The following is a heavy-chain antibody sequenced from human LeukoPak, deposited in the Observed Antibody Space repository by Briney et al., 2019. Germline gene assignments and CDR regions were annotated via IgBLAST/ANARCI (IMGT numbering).Heavy chain of an antibody. V-gene: IGHV3-49*03. D-gene: IGHD6-19*01. J-gene: IGHJ4*02. CDR1: GFTFGDYA. CDR2: IRSKAYGGTT. Sequence: PGRSLRLSCTASGFTFGDYAMSWFRLAPGKGLEWVGFIRSKAYGGTTEYAASVKGRFTISRDDSKSIAYLQMNSLKTEDTAVYYCTRMYSSGSYYFDYWGQGTLVTVSS. CDR3: TRMYSSGSYYFDY.